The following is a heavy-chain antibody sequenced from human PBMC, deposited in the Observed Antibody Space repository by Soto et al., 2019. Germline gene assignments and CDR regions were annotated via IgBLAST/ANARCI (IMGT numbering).Heavy chain of an antibody. Sequence: GGSLRLSCAASGFTFSSYSMNWVRQAPGKGLEWVSYISSSSSTIYYADSVKGRFTISRDNAKNSLYLQMNSLRDEDTAVYYCARGDTTYYYDSSGPLDYWGQGTLVTVSS. CDR2: ISSSSSTI. J-gene: IGHJ4*02. CDR1: GFTFSSYS. CDR3: ARGDTTYYYDSSGPLDY. D-gene: IGHD3-22*01. V-gene: IGHV3-48*02.